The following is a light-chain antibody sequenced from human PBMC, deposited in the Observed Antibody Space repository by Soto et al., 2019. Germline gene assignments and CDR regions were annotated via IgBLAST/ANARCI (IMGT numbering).Light chain of an antibody. V-gene: IGKV1-5*01. CDR1: QSISSW. CDR2: DAS. CDR3: QQYNTYSSLT. Sequence: DIQMTQSPSTLSASVGDRVTITCRPSQSISSWLAWYQQKLGRAPRLLIYDASSLESGVPSRFSGSGYGTEFTLTISSLQPDDFATYYCQQYNTYSSLTFGGGTKVDI. J-gene: IGKJ4*01.